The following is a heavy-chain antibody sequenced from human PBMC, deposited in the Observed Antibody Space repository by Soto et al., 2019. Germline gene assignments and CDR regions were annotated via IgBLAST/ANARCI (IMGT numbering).Heavy chain of an antibody. CDR1: GYTFTSYS. J-gene: IGHJ4*02. D-gene: IGHD1-26*01. CDR3: AREVVGTTDYFDY. CDR2: INAGAGGT. Sequence: GASVKVSCKASGYTFTSYSIHWVHQAPGQSLEWMGWINAGAGGTEYSQKFQGRVTITRDTSASTSYMELNSLSSEDTAVYYCAREVVGTTDYFDYWGQGILVTVSS. V-gene: IGHV1-3*01.